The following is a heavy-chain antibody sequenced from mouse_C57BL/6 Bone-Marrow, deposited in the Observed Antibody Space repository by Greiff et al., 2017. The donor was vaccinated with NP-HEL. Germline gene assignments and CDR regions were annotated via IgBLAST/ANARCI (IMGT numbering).Heavy chain of an antibody. CDR3: ARGVTTVVDSYYYAMDY. CDR1: GYTFTSYW. D-gene: IGHD1-1*01. CDR2: IYPGSGST. J-gene: IGHJ4*01. Sequence: QVQLQQPGAELVKPGASVKMSCKASGYTFTSYWITWVKQRPGQGLEWIGDIYPGSGSTNYNEKFKSKATLTVDTSSSTAYMQLSSLTSEDSAVYYCARGVTTVVDSYYYAMDYWGQGTSVTVSS. V-gene: IGHV1-55*01.